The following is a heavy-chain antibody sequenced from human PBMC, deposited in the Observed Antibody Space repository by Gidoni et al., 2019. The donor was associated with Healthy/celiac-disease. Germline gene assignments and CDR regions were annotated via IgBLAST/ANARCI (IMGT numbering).Heavy chain of an antibody. J-gene: IGHJ5*02. Sequence: QLQLQESGPGLVKPSVTLSLPCPVSGRSIRSSSYYWGWIRQPPGKGLEWIGSIYYSGSTYYNPSLKSRVTISVDTSKNQFSLKLSSVTAADTAVYYCARDMVGSSSEWWFDPWGQGTLVTVSS. CDR3: ARDMVGSSSEWWFDP. CDR2: IYYSGST. CDR1: GRSIRSSSYY. D-gene: IGHD2-15*01. V-gene: IGHV4-39*07.